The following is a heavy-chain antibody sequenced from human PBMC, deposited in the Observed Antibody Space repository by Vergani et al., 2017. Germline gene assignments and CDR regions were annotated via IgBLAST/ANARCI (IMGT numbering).Heavy chain of an antibody. J-gene: IGHJ5*02. CDR1: GFTFSSYG. D-gene: IGHD4-17*01. V-gene: IGHV3-30*03. CDR3: ARETTVTTYGWFDP. Sequence: QVQLVESGGGVVQPGRSLRLSCAASGFTFSSYGMHWVRQAPGKGLEWVAVISYDGSNKYYADSVKGRFTISRDNSKNTLYLQMNSLRAEDTAVYYCARETTVTTYGWFDPWGQGTLVTVSS. CDR2: ISYDGSNK.